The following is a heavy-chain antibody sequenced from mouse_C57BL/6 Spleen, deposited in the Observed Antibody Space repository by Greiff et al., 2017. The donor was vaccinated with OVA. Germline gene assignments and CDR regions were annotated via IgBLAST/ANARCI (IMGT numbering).Heavy chain of an antibody. CDR1: GFSLTSYG. CDR2: IWSGGST. CDR3: ARNGDDGDSYFDY. D-gene: IGHD2-13*01. V-gene: IGHV2-2*01. Sequence: QVQLKESGPGLVQPSQSLSITCTVSGFSLTSYGVHWVRQSPGKGLEWLGVIWSGGSTDYNAAFISSLSISKDNSKSQVFFKMNSLQADDTAIYYCARNGDDGDSYFDYWGQGTTLTVSS. J-gene: IGHJ2*01.